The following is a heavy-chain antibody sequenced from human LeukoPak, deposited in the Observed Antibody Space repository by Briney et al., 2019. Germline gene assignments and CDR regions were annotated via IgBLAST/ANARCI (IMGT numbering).Heavy chain of an antibody. D-gene: IGHD7-27*01. V-gene: IGHV3-7*04. CDR1: GFTFSTYW. CDR2: IHQDGNEK. Sequence: GGSLRLSCAASGFTFSTYWMSWVRQAPGRGLEWVANIHQDGNEKYYVDSVKGRFTISRDNAKNSLYLQMNSLTAGDTALYYCARDPALGKLDYWGQGTLVTVSS. CDR3: ARDPALGKLDY. J-gene: IGHJ4*02.